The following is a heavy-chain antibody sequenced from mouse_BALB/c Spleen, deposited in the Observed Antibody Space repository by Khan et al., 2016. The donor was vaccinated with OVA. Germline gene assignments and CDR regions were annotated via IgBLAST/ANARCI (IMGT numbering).Heavy chain of an antibody. V-gene: IGHV3-2*02. J-gene: IGHJ2*01. D-gene: IGHD1-1*01. CDR1: GYSITSDYA. CDR2: ISYSGRT. Sequence: VQLQESGPGLVKPSQSLSLTCTVTGYSITSDYAWNWIRQFPGNKLEWMGYISYSGRTSYNPSLTSRISITRDTSKNQFFLQLNSVTTEDTATDYCARSVTITTVVATDFDYWGQGTTLTVSS. CDR3: ARSVTITTVVATDFDY.